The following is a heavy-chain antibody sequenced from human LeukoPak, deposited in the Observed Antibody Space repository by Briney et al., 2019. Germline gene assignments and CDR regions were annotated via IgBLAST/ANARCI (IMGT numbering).Heavy chain of an antibody. CDR2: ISSSSSYI. D-gene: IGHD3-3*01. J-gene: IGHJ3*02. V-gene: IGHV3-21*01. CDR1: GFTFSSYS. Sequence: PGGSLRLSCAASGFTFSSYSMNWVRQAPGKGLEWVSSISSSSSYIYYADSVKGRFTISRDNAKNSLYLQMNSLRAEDTAVYYCARGIFGVVTPDAFDIWGPGTMVTVSS. CDR3: ARGIFGVVTPDAFDI.